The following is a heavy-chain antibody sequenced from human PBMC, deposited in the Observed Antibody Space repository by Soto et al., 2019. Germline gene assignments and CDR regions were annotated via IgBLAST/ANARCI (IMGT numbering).Heavy chain of an antibody. CDR1: GFSRITSGVG. CDR3: AHRKTEYSSRWMDF. CDR2: IYWDEDK. V-gene: IGHV2-5*02. J-gene: IGHJ4*02. D-gene: IGHD6-13*01. Sequence: QITLTESGPALVQPTQTLTLTCTVSGFSRITSGVGVGWIRQSQGRALEWLALIYWDEDKRYSPSLKSRLTVTKDTSKNQVVLTMTNMDPMDTATYYCAHRKTEYSSRWMDFWGQGTPVTFSS.